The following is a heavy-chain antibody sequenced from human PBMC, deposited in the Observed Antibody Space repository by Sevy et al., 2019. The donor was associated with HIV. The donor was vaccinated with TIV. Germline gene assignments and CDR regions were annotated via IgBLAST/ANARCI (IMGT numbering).Heavy chain of an antibody. V-gene: IGHV4-61*02. CDR2: IYISGDT. Sequence: TLSLTCTVSGGSISSGRNYWNWIRQPAGKGLEWIGRIYISGDTNYNPSLKSRVTISLDTSKKQFSLKLTSVTAADTAVYYCARDGSSGIQWFDYWGQGILVTVSS. CDR1: GGSISSGRNY. J-gene: IGHJ4*02. CDR3: ARDGSSGIQWFDY. D-gene: IGHD6-25*01.